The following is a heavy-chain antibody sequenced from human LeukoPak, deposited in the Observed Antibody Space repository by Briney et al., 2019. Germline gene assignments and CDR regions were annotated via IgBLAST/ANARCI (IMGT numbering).Heavy chain of an antibody. D-gene: IGHD3-22*01. J-gene: IGHJ4*02. Sequence: SLRLSCAASGFTFSSYAMHWVRQAPGKGLEWVAVISYDGSNKYYADSVKGRFTISRDNSKNTLYLQMNSLRAEDTAVYYCARDLRPSSYYYDSSGARGYWGQGTLVTVSS. CDR2: ISYDGSNK. CDR1: GFTFSSYA. V-gene: IGHV3-30-3*01. CDR3: ARDLRPSSYYYDSSGARGY.